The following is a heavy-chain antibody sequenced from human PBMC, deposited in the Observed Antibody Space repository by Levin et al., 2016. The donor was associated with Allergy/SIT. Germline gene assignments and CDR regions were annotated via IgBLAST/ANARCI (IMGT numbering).Heavy chain of an antibody. V-gene: IGHV3-66*02. Sequence: LSLTCAASGLTVSSNYMTWVRQAPGKGLEWVSVIYTGGSTYYADPVKGRFTISRDTSKNTLFLQMNSLRPEDTAVYYCAKPYEEDYYYDDLDVWGQGTTVTVSS. D-gene: IGHD5-12*01. J-gene: IGHJ6*02. CDR3: AKPYEEDYYYDDLDV. CDR2: IYTGGST. CDR1: GLTVSSNY.